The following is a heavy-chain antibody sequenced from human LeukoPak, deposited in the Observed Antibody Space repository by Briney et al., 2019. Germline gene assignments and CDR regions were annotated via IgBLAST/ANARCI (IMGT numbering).Heavy chain of an antibody. Sequence: GGSLRLSCVTSGFTFSNHAMHWVRQAPGKGLEWVAVISYDGSNKYYADSVKGRFTISRDNSKNTLYLQMNSLRAEDTAVYYCARDLPPGSSGYYSYAFDIWGQGTMVTVSS. D-gene: IGHD3-22*01. J-gene: IGHJ3*02. V-gene: IGHV3-30*04. CDR2: ISYDGSNK. CDR3: ARDLPPGSSGYYSYAFDI. CDR1: GFTFSNHA.